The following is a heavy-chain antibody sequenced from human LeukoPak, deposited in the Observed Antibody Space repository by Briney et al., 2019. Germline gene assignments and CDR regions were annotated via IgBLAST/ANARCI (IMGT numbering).Heavy chain of an antibody. V-gene: IGHV3-7*03. J-gene: IGHJ4*02. CDR1: GFTLSGAW. CDR3: ARDLLYVASSGYYPFDY. Sequence: GGSLRLSCTASGFTLSGAWMTWVRQAPGKGLEWVANIREDGTEKNYVDSVKGRFTISRDNAKNSLYLQMNSLRAEDTALYYCARDLLYVASSGYYPFDYWGQGTLVTVSS. CDR2: IREDGTEK. D-gene: IGHD3-22*01.